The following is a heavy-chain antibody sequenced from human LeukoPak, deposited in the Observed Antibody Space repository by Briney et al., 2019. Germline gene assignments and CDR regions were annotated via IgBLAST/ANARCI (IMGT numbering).Heavy chain of an antibody. CDR1: GFTFSRYG. CDR3: AGDRATSYFDY. D-gene: IGHD1-26*01. CDR2: IWYDGSNK. J-gene: IGHJ4*02. V-gene: IGHV3-33*08. Sequence: GGSLRLSCAASGFTFSRYGMHWVRQAPGKGLEWVAFIWYDGSNKYYTDSVKGRFTISRDNSKNTLYLQMNSLRAEDTAVYYCAGDRATSYFDYWGQGALVTISS.